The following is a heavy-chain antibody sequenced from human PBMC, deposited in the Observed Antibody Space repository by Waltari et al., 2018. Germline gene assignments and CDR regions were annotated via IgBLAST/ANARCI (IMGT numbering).Heavy chain of an antibody. CDR3: AGRGDSDAFDI. J-gene: IGHJ3*02. D-gene: IGHD2-21*01. CDR1: GFIFSTYA. Sequence: EVQVLESGGGLVQPGGSLRLSCAASGFIFSTYAMSWVRQAPGKGLEWVSSSSDSGGNTYYADSGKGQFTISRDNSKNTLYLQMNSLRVEDTAVYYCAGRGDSDAFDIWGQGTMVTVSS. CDR2: SSDSGGNT. V-gene: IGHV3-23*01.